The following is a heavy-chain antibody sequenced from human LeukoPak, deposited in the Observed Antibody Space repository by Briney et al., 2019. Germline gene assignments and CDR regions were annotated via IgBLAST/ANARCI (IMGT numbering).Heavy chain of an antibody. CDR1: GGSISSGSYY. V-gene: IGHV4-61*02. D-gene: IGHD3-10*01. J-gene: IGHJ4*02. Sequence: PSETLSLTCTVSGGSISSGSYYWTWIRQPAGKGLEWIGRIYTSGSTNYNPSLKSRVTISVDTSKNQFSLKLSSVTAADTAVYYCARGPGVDYWGQGTLVTVSS. CDR3: ARGPGVDY. CDR2: IYTSGST.